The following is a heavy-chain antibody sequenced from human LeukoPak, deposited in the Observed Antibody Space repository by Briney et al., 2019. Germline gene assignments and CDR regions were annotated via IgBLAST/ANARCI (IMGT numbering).Heavy chain of an antibody. CDR2: IYYSGST. J-gene: IGHJ6*02. D-gene: IGHD3-10*01. Sequence: PSETLSLTCAVSGGSISSYYWSWIRQPPGKGLEWIGYIYYSGSTNYNPSLKSRVTISVDTSRNQFSLKLRSVTAADTAVYYCARDLDDTVRGLRMDVWGQGTMVT. V-gene: IGHV4-59*01. CDR3: ARDLDDTVRGLRMDV. CDR1: GGSISSYY.